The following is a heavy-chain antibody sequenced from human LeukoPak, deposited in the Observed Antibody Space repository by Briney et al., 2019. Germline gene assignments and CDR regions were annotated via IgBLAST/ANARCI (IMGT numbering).Heavy chain of an antibody. CDR1: GGSISSSSYY. D-gene: IGHD4-17*01. CDR2: IYYSGST. CDR3: ARQHFYGDST. Sequence: KPSETLSLTCTVSGGSISSSSYYWGWIRQPPGKGLEWIGSIYYSGSTYYNPSLKSRVTISVDTSKNQFSLKVNSVTAADTAVYYCARQHFYGDSTWGQGTLVTVSS. V-gene: IGHV4-39*01. J-gene: IGHJ4*02.